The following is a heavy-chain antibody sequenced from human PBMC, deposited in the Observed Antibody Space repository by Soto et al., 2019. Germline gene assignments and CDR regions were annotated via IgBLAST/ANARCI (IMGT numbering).Heavy chain of an antibody. Sequence: QVQLQESGPGLVKPSETLSLTCTVSGGSVSSGSYYWSWIRQPPGKGLEWIGYIYYSGSTNYNPSVKSRVTIAVDTSTSQSSLKLSSVTAADTAVYYCARGIEGWYQGRYYYGMDVWGQGTTVTGPS. CDR1: GGSVSSGSYY. V-gene: IGHV4-61*01. D-gene: IGHD6-19*01. J-gene: IGHJ6*02. CDR3: ARGIEGWYQGRYYYGMDV. CDR2: IYYSGST.